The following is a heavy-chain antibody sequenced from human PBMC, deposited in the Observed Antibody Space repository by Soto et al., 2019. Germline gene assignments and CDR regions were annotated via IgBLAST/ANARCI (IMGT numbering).Heavy chain of an antibody. J-gene: IGHJ4*02. CDR3: ARVRGYDPRDFDS. D-gene: IGHD2-15*01. V-gene: IGHV3-74*01. CDR2: INSDGSDI. Sequence: EVQLVESGGGLVQPGGSLRLSCAASGFAFSSYWMHWVRQAPGKGLVWVSHINSDGSDISYADFVRGRFTISRDNAANTLYLQVDSLRAEDSAVYYFARVRGYDPRDFDSWGQGTLVTVSS. CDR1: GFAFSSYW.